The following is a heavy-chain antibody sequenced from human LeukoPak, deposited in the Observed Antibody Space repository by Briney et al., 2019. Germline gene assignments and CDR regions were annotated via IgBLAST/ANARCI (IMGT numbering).Heavy chain of an antibody. Sequence: GEALQISFKTSGCTFTSYWIGWGRATPGKGVGCRGVRFPRDSDVMYSPSFQRQVTISADKSTNTAYLHCGSLKASDSAMYYCVRSLPGTLLRGYGMDVWGPGTTVTVS. CDR3: VRSLPGTLLRGYGMDV. J-gene: IGHJ6*02. CDR1: GCTFTSYW. D-gene: IGHD3-10*01. CDR2: RFPRDSDV. V-gene: IGHV5-51*01.